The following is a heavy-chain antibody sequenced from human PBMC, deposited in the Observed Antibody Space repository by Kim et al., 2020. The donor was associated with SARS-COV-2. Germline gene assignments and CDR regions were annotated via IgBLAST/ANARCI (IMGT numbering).Heavy chain of an antibody. J-gene: IGHJ4*02. Sequence: GGSLRLSCAASGFTFSSYAMHWVRQAPGKGLEWVAVIWYDGSNKYYADSVKGRFTISRDNSKNTLYLQMNSLRAEDTAVYYCAKEGSSVGFGELFRPFDYWGQGTLVTVSS. V-gene: IGHV3-33*06. CDR2: IWYDGSNK. D-gene: IGHD3-10*01. CDR1: GFTFSSYA. CDR3: AKEGSSVGFGELFRPFDY.